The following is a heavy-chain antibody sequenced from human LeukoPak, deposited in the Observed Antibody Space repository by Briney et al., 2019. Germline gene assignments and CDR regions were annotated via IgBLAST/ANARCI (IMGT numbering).Heavy chain of an antibody. CDR3: ARGYCSGGSCYYFDY. CDR1: GGSISGSS. Sequence: SETLSLTCTVSGGSISGSSWSWIRQPAGKGLEWIGRIYSGGTTNYNPSLKSRVIMSVDTSNNLFSLKLSSVTAADTAIYYCARGYCSGGSCYYFDYWGQGTLVIVSS. CDR2: IYSGGTT. V-gene: IGHV4-4*07. D-gene: IGHD2-15*01. J-gene: IGHJ4*02.